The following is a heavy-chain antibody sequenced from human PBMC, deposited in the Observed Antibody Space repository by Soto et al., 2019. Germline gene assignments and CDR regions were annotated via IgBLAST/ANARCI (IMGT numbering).Heavy chain of an antibody. CDR1: GGTFSSYT. V-gene: IGHV1-69*02. CDR2: IIPILGIA. J-gene: IGHJ5*02. CDR3: AKGYCSGGSCYSDWFDP. Sequence: SVKVSCKASGGTFSSYTISWVRQAPGQGLEWMGRIIPILGIANYAQKFQGRVTITADKSTSTAYMELSSLRSEDTAVYYCAKGYCSGGSCYSDWFDPWGQGTLVTVSS. D-gene: IGHD2-15*01.